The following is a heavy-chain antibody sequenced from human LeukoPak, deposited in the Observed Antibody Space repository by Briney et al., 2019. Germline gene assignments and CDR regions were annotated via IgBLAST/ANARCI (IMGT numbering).Heavy chain of an antibody. Sequence: SQTLSLTCAISGDSVSSPDAAWNWIRQSPSRGLEWLGRTFFRSKWFYEYAVSVKGRISINPDTSKNQFSLHLNSVTPDDTALYYCARDVAFDFWGQGIMVTVSS. CDR1: GDSVSSPDAA. CDR2: TFFRSKWFY. CDR3: ARDVAFDF. J-gene: IGHJ3*01. V-gene: IGHV6-1*01.